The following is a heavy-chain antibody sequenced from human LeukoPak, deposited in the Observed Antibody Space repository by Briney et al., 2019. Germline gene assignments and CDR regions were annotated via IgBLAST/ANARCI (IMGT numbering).Heavy chain of an antibody. CDR1: RCTFSSYW. CDR3: TRADTGRLHGLDI. D-gene: IGHD5-18*01. J-gene: IGHJ3*02. V-gene: IGHV3-74*01. CDR2: INGEGSSA. Sequence: GGSLRLSCAASRCTFSSYWMHWVRQAPGKGLLWVSRINGEGSSAYYADSVKGRFTISRDNANNTLYLQMNSLRDEDTAVYYCTRADTGRLHGLDIWGQGTRVTVSS.